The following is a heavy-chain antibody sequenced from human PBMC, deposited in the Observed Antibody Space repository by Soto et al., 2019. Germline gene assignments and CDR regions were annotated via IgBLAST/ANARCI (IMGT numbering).Heavy chain of an antibody. CDR2: IRFDGSNE. J-gene: IGHJ4*02. CDR3: ARDGIGGTVFRGYLDY. D-gene: IGHD1-7*01. CDR1: GGIFHGYG. Sequence: PGGSLRLSCAVPGGIFHGYGMHWVRQAPGKGLEWVAIIRFDGSNEEYADSVKGRFTISRDNSKNTLYLQMNTLRAEDTAVYYCARDGIGGTVFRGYLDYWGRGTVVTVSS. V-gene: IGHV3-33*01.